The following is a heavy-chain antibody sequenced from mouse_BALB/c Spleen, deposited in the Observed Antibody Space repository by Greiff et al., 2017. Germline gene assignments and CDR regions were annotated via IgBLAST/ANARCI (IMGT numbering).Heavy chain of an antibody. CDR2: IDPENGDT. Sequence: VQLKESGAELVRSGASVKLSCTASGFNIKDYYMHWVKQRPEQGLEWIGWIDPENGDTEYAPKFQGKATMTADTSSNTAYLQLSSLTSEDTAVYYCTENYGNFWFAYWGQGTLVTVSA. CDR1: GFNIKDYY. CDR3: TENYGNFWFAY. D-gene: IGHD2-1*01. J-gene: IGHJ3*01. V-gene: IGHV14-4*02.